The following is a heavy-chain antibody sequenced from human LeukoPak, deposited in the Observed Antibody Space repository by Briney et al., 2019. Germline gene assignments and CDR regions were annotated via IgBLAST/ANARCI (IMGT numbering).Heavy chain of an antibody. CDR1: GYTFTSNY. D-gene: IGHD5-24*01. CDR3: ARDNSVRDEAWWFNP. CDR2: ISPSGGST. J-gene: IGHJ5*02. Sequence: GASVKVSCKAFGYTFTSNYMHWVRQAPGQGPEWMGVISPSGGSTTYAQKSQGRVTLTRDMSTSTDYLELSSLRSEDTAVYYCARDNSVRDEAWWFNPWGQVTLVTVSS. V-gene: IGHV1-46*01.